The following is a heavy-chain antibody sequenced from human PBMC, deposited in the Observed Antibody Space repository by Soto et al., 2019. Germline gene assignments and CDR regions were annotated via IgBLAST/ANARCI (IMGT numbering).Heavy chain of an antibody. J-gene: IGHJ4*02. D-gene: IGHD3-3*01. CDR1: GFTFSSYS. V-gene: IGHV3-48*01. Sequence: EVQLVESGGGLVQPGGSLRLSCAASGFTFSSYSMNWVRQAPGKGLEWVSYISSSSSTIYYADSVKGRFTISRDNAKNSLYLQMNCLSAEDTAVYYCARAALTYYDFWSGYYTAFDYWGQGTLVTVSS. CDR2: ISSSSSTI. CDR3: ARAALTYYDFWSGYYTAFDY.